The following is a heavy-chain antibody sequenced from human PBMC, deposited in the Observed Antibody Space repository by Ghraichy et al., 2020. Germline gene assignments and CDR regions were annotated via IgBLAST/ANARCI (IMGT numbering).Heavy chain of an antibody. Sequence: GGSLRLSCTASGFTFDDYGMHWVRQGPGKGLEWVSGISWNGGSIGYADSVKGRFTISRDNAKNSLYLHMNSLRSEDTAFYYCAKDACSSSDCNWDSSGGHDYWGRGTLVTVSS. J-gene: IGHJ4*02. CDR3: AKDACSSSDCNWDSSGGHDY. CDR1: GFTFDDYG. D-gene: IGHD6-19*01. CDR2: ISWNGGSI. V-gene: IGHV3-9*01.